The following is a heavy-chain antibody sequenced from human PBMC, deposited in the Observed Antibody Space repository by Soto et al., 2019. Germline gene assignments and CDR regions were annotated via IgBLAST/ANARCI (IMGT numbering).Heavy chain of an antibody. V-gene: IGHV4-59*08. CDR3: ARQPTTGDTDLWFDP. J-gene: IGHJ5*02. Sequence: SETLSLTCTVSGGSVSNYYWSWLRQPPGKGLEWIGYIHYSGSTNYNPSLASRVCVSVDTSKNEFSLKLKSVTAADTAVYYCARQPTTGDTDLWFDPWGQGTLVTVSS. D-gene: IGHD2-21*01. CDR2: IHYSGST. CDR1: GGSVSNYY.